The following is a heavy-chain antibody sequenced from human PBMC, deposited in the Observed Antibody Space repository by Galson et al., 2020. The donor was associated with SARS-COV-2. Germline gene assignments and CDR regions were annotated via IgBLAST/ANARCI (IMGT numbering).Heavy chain of an antibody. J-gene: IGHJ4*02. CDR2: VYSGGGK. CDR3: ARGFGPGNLVRLYFFDY. Sequence: GGSLRLSCAASGFSVRNNYMYWVRQAPGKGLQWVSVVYSGGGKAYADSVKGRFTTSRDNANNTLYLQMNSLRAEDTGVYYCARGFGPGNLVRLYFFDYWGQGTLVTVSS. V-gene: IGHV3-53*01. D-gene: IGHD3-10*01. CDR1: GFSVRNNY.